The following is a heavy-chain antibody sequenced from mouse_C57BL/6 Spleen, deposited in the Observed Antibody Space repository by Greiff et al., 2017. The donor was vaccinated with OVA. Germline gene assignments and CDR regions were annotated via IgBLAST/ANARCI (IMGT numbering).Heavy chain of an antibody. D-gene: IGHD2-4*01. V-gene: IGHV5-16*01. CDR3: ARVGVYYDLYYAMDY. Sequence: EVKVVESEGGLVQPGSSMKLSCTASGFTFSDYYMAWVRQVPEKGLEWVANINYDGSSTYYLDSLKSRFIISRDNAKNILYLQMSSLKSEDTATYYCARVGVYYDLYYAMDYWGQGTSVTVSS. J-gene: IGHJ4*01. CDR1: GFTFSDYY. CDR2: INYDGSST.